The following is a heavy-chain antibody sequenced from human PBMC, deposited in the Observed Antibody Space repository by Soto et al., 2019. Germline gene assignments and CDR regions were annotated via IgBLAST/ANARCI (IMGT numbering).Heavy chain of an antibody. CDR2: ISSSGSTI. V-gene: IGHV3-11*01. D-gene: IGHD2-15*01. J-gene: IGHJ6*02. Sequence: GGSLRLSCAASGFTFSDYYMSWIRQAPGKGLEWVSYISSSGSTIYYADSVKGRFTISRDNAKNSLYLQMNSLRAEDTAVYYCARGEDERTDYYYGMDVWGQGTTVTVSS. CDR1: GFTFSDYY. CDR3: ARGEDERTDYYYGMDV.